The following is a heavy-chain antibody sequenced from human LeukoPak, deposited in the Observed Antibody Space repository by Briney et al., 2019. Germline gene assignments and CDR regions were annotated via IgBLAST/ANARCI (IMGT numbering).Heavy chain of an antibody. V-gene: IGHV3-73*01. Sequence: GGSLRLSCAASGFTFSGSAMHWVRQASGKGLEWVGRIRSKANSYATAYAASVKGRFTISRDDSKNTAYLQMNSLKTEDTAVYYCTAAGADWGPEGFDFDYWGQGTLVTVSS. J-gene: IGHJ4*02. D-gene: IGHD7-27*01. CDR2: IRSKANSYAT. CDR1: GFTFSGSA. CDR3: TAAGADWGPEGFDFDY.